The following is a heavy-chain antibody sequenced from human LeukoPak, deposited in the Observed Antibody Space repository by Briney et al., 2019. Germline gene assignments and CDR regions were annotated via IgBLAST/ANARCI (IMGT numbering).Heavy chain of an antibody. J-gene: IGHJ4*02. CDR2: IIPIFGTA. CDR1: GGTFSSYA. Sequence: SVKVSCKASGGTFSSYAISWVRQAPGQGLEWMGGIIPIFGTANYAQKFQGRVTMTRDTSTSTVYMELSSLRSEDTAVYYCARAGSGSFPFDYWGQGTLVTVSS. V-gene: IGHV1-69*05. D-gene: IGHD3-10*01. CDR3: ARAGSGSFPFDY.